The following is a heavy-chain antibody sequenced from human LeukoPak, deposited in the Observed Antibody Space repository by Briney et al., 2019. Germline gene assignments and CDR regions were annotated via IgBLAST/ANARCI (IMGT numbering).Heavy chain of an antibody. CDR2: IYYSGST. D-gene: IGHD6-19*01. V-gene: IGHV4-59*01. J-gene: IGHJ4*02. CDR3: ARASIAVAGLDY. CDR1: GGSISSYY. Sequence: SETLSLTCTVSGGSISSYYWSWIRQPPGKGLEWIGYIYYSGSTNYNPSLKSRVTIPVDTSKNQFSLKLSSVTAADTAVYYCARASIAVAGLDYWGQGTLVTVSS.